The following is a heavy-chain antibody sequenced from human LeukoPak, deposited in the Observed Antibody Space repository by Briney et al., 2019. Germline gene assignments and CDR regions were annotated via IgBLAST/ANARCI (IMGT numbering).Heavy chain of an antibody. J-gene: IGHJ4*02. V-gene: IGHV1-3*01. CDR3: ARDHAYDWYLAAAGTLDY. D-gene: IGHD6-13*01. Sequence: ASVKVSCKASGYTFTNYVMDWVRQAPGQRLEWMGWINAGNGNTKYSQKFQGRVTITRDTSANIVYMELSSLRSEDTAVYYCARDHAYDWYLAAAGTLDYWGQGTLVTVSS. CDR2: INAGNGNT. CDR1: GYTFTNYV.